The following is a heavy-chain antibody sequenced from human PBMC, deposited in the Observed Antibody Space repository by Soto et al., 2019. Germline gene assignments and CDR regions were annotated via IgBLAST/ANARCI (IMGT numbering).Heavy chain of an antibody. J-gene: IGHJ4*02. Sequence: GSLRLSCAASGFTVSSNYMSWVRQAPGKGLEWVSVIYSGGSTYYADSVKGRFTISRDNSKNTLYLQMNSLRAEDTAVYYCAREVYYDSSGYRSYYFDYWGQGTLVTVSS. CDR2: IYSGGST. CDR3: AREVYYDSSGYRSYYFDY. D-gene: IGHD3-22*01. CDR1: GFTVSSNY. V-gene: IGHV3-53*01.